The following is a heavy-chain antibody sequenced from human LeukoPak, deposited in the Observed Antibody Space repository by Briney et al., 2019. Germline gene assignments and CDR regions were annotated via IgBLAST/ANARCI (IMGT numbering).Heavy chain of an antibody. J-gene: IGHJ6*03. V-gene: IGHV1-46*01. CDR2: INPSGGST. D-gene: IGHD5-18*01. CDR3: ARDGDYTARSFLYYMDV. CDR1: GYTFTSYY. Sequence: GASVKVSCKASGYTFTSYYMHWVRQAPGQGLEWMGIINPSGGSTSYAQKFQGRVTMTRDTSTSTVYMELSSLRSEDTAVYYCARDGDYTARSFLYYMDVWGKGTTVTVSS.